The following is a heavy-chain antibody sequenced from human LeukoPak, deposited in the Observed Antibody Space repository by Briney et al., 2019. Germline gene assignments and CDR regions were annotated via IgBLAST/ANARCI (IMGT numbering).Heavy chain of an antibody. V-gene: IGHV4-59*12. J-gene: IGHJ4*02. CDR1: AGSISSYY. Sequence: MASETLSLTCTVSAGSISSYYWSWIRQPPGKGLEWIGYISYSGSTDYNPSLKSRVTISVDTSKNQFSLKLSSVTAADTAVYYCAREAEWSGYFNNWGQGTLVTVSS. CDR3: AREAEWSGYFNN. D-gene: IGHD3-3*01. CDR2: ISYSGST.